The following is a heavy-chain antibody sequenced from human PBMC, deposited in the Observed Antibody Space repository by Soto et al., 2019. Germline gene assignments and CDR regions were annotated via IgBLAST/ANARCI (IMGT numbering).Heavy chain of an antibody. V-gene: IGHV5-10-1*01. CDR2: IDPSDSYT. CDR1: GYSFTSYW. J-gene: IGHJ4*02. D-gene: IGHD3-22*01. Sequence: PGESLKISCKGSGYSFTSYWISWVRQMPGKGLEWMGRIDPSDSYTNYSPSFQGHVTISADKSISTAYLQWSSLKASDTAMYYCARALYYDNWGYYFDYCGQGTLVTVSS. CDR3: ARALYYDNWGYYFDY.